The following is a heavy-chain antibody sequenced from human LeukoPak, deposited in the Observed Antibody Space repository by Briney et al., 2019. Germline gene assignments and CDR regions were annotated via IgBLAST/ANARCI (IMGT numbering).Heavy chain of an antibody. Sequence: SETLSLTCTVSGGSISSYYWSWIRQPPGKGLEWIGYIYYGGSTNYNPSLKSRVTISVDTSKNQFSLKLSSVTAADTAVYYCASRSPAHAFDIWGQGTMVTVSS. J-gene: IGHJ3*02. CDR1: GGSISSYY. V-gene: IGHV4-59*01. CDR2: IYYGGST. CDR3: ASRSPAHAFDI.